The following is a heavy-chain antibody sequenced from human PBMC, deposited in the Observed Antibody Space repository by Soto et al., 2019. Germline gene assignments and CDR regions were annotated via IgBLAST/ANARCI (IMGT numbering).Heavy chain of an antibody. Sequence: XXSLRLCFAASGFTFSDYYMGWIPQAPGKGLEWVSYISSSGSTIYYADSVKGRFTISRDNAKNSLYLQMNSLRAEDTAVYYCARGVTPGGPHNWFDPWGQGTLVTVSS. D-gene: IGHD2-21*02. V-gene: IGHV3-11*01. J-gene: IGHJ5*02. CDR1: GFTFSDYY. CDR2: ISSSGSTI. CDR3: ARGVTPGGPHNWFDP.